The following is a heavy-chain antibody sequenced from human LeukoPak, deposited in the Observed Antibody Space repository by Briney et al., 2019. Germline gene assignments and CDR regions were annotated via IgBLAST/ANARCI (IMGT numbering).Heavy chain of an antibody. CDR3: ARRIQRGRRFDY. V-gene: IGHV5-51*01. J-gene: IGHJ4*02. Sequence: GESLKISCKVSGYSFTSYWIGWVRQMPGKGLEWMGILSPGDSDTRYSPSFQGQVTISADKSISTAYLQWSSLEASDTAMYYCARRIQRGRRFDYWGQGTLVTVSS. D-gene: IGHD2-15*01. CDR2: LSPGDSDT. CDR1: GYSFTSYW.